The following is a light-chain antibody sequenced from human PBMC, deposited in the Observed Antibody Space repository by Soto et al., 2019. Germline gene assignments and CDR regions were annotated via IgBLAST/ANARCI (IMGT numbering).Light chain of an antibody. CDR1: QTISTD. CDR3: QQHSNYPLT. V-gene: IGKV3-15*01. J-gene: IGKJ4*01. CDR2: GAS. Sequence: EIVMTQSPATLSVSQGERATLSCRASQTISTDLAWYQQKPGQAPRLLSYGASTRATTFPARFSGGGSGTEFTLTTSSLEPDDSETYYCQQHSNYPLTFGGGTKVDIK.